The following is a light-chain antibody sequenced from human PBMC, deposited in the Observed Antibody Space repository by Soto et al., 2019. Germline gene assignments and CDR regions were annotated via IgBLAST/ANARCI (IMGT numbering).Light chain of an antibody. V-gene: IGKV3-20*01. J-gene: IGKJ1*01. CDR1: QSVGSTY. CDR3: QQYGSSPRT. Sequence: EIVLTQSPGTLSLSPGESATLSCRASQSVGSTYLAWYQQKPGQAPRLLIYGASSRATGIPDRFSGSGSGTEFTLTISRLEPEDFAVYYCQQYGSSPRTFGQGTKVDIK. CDR2: GAS.